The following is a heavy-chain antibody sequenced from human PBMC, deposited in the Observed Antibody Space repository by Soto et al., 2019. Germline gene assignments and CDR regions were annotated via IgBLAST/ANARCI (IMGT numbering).Heavy chain of an antibody. CDR1: GFTFSSYG. Sequence: QVQLVESGGGVVQPGRSLRLSCEASGFTFSSYGMHWVRQAPGKGLEWVALISYDGSNKYYADSVKGRFTISRDNSKNTLHLQLNSLRAEDTAAYYSVKDKGPHYDFLTGYYMGVWGKGTTVTVSS. CDR3: VKDKGPHYDFLTGYYMGV. J-gene: IGHJ6*04. CDR2: ISYDGSNK. V-gene: IGHV3-30*18. D-gene: IGHD3-9*01.